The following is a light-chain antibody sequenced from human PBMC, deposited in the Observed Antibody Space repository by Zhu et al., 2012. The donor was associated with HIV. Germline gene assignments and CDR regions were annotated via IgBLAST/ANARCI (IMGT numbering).Light chain of an antibody. Sequence: EIVLTQSPGTLSLSPGERATLSCRASQSIRNNYLAWFQQRPGQSPRLLIYDAFNRAPGISARFSGSGSGTDFTLTISSLAPEDFGDYYCQQRATWPLTFGGGTTVEIK. CDR3: QQRATWPLT. V-gene: IGKV3-11*01. J-gene: IGKJ4*01. CDR2: DAF. CDR1: QSIRNNY.